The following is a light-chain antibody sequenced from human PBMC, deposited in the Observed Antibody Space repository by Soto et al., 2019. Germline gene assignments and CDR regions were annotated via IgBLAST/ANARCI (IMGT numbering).Light chain of an antibody. J-gene: IGLJ1*01. CDR3: SSYTSSSTLGHV. V-gene: IGLV2-14*01. CDR2: DVS. Sequence: QSALTQPASVSGSPGQSITISCTGTSSDVGGYNYVSWYQQHPGKAPKLMIYDVSNRPAGVSNRCSGSKSGNTASLTISGLQAEDEADYYCSSYTSSSTLGHVFGTGTKLTVL. CDR1: SSDVGGYNY.